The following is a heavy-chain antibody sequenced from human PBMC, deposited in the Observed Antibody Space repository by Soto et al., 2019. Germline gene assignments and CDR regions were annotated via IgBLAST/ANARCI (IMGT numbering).Heavy chain of an antibody. CDR1: GFTFSSYG. D-gene: IGHD6-6*01. CDR3: ARDRAARDGVVDY. J-gene: IGHJ4*02. V-gene: IGHV3-33*01. Sequence: GGSLRLSCAASGFTFSSYGMHWVRQAPGKGLEWVAVIWYDGSNKYYADSVKGRFTISRDNSKNTLYLQMNSLRAEDTAVYYCARDRAARDGVVDYWGQGTLVTVSS. CDR2: IWYDGSNK.